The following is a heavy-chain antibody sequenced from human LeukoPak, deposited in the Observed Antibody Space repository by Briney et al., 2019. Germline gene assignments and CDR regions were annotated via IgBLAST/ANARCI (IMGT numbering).Heavy chain of an antibody. Sequence: ASVKVSCKASGYTFTSYGISWVRQAPGQGLEWMGWISAYNGNTNYAQKLQGRVTMTTDTSTSTAYMELRSLRSDDTAVYYCASGVGAITFYYYGMDVWGQGTTVTVSS. CDR2: ISAYNGNT. CDR3: ASGVGAITFYYYGMDV. V-gene: IGHV1-18*01. D-gene: IGHD5-12*01. J-gene: IGHJ6*02. CDR1: GYTFTSYG.